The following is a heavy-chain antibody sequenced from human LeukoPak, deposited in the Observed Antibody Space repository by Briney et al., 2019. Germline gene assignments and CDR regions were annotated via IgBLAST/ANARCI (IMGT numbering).Heavy chain of an antibody. CDR2: ISAYNGNT. V-gene: IGHV1-18*01. Sequence: ASVNVSRKASGHTFTSFGISWVRQAPGQGLEWMGWISAYNGNTNYAQKLQGRVTMTTDTSTSTAYMELRSLRSDDTAVYYCARDAGSKQWLGSRDHSEFDYWGQGTLVTVSS. CDR1: GHTFTSFG. J-gene: IGHJ4*02. CDR3: ARDAGSKQWLGSRDHSEFDY. D-gene: IGHD6-19*01.